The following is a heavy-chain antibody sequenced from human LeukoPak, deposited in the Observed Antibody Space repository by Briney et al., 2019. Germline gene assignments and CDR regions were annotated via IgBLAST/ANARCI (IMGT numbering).Heavy chain of an antibody. CDR2: TYNSGST. CDR1: GGSISIYY. CDR3: VRDRELNY. V-gene: IGHV4-59*01. D-gene: IGHD3-10*01. Sequence: NPSETLSLTCTVSGGSISIYYWSWIRQPPGKGLEWLGYTYNSGSTLYNPSLKSRVTISVDTSRNEFSLRLTSVTAADAAVYYCVRDRELNYWGQGTLVTVSS. J-gene: IGHJ4*02.